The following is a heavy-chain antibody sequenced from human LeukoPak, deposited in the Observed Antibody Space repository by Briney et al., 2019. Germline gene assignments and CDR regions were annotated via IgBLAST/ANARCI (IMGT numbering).Heavy chain of an antibody. J-gene: IGHJ4*02. CDR3: ARDRSLHYGSGSLGY. Sequence: GGSLRLSCAASGFTFSSYGMHWVRQAPGKGLEWVAVKWYDGSNKYYADSVKGRFTISRDNSKNTLYLQMNSLRAEDTAVYYCARDRSLHYGSGSLGYWGQGTLVTVSS. D-gene: IGHD3-10*01. V-gene: IGHV3-33*01. CDR1: GFTFSSYG. CDR2: KWYDGSNK.